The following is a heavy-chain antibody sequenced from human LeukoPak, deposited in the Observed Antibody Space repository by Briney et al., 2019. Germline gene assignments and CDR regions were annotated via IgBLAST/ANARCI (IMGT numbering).Heavy chain of an antibody. D-gene: IGHD3-22*01. Sequence: GGSLRLSCAASGFTFSRYGMHWVRQAPGKGLEWVAVISSDGRDKHYADSVKGRFTISRDNSKNTLYLQMNSLRAEDTAVYYCAARTYYYDSSGYSFDYWGQGTLVTVSS. V-gene: IGHV3-30*03. CDR1: GFTFSRYG. CDR2: ISSDGRDK. CDR3: AARTYYYDSSGYSFDY. J-gene: IGHJ4*02.